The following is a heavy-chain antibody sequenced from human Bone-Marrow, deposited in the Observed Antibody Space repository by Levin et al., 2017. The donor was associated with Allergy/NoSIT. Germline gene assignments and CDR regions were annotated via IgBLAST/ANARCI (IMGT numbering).Heavy chain of an antibody. Sequence: SQTLSLTCTVSCDSLNNTHHYWSWIRQPAGKGLEWIVRMFVGGAATYKRSLRSRVTISIDTSKNQFSLKLTSVTAADTAVYYCARDETFNSWHVGWFDSWGQGTLVTVSS. D-gene: IGHD2/OR15-2a*01. J-gene: IGHJ5*01. CDR3: ARDETFNSWHVGWFDS. V-gene: IGHV4-61*02. CDR1: CDSLNNTHHY. CDR2: MFVGGAA.